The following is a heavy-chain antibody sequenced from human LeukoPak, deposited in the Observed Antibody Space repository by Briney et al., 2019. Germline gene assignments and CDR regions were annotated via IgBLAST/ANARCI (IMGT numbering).Heavy chain of an antibody. CDR2: ISYDGSNK. CDR1: GFTFSSYA. Sequence: GGSLRLSCAASGFTFSSYAMHRVRQAPGKGLEWVAVISYDGSNKYYADSVKGRFTISRDNSKNTQYLLMNSLRAEDTALYYFARRADTLIVVVSHLGYWGQGTLVTVSS. V-gene: IGHV3-30-3*01. D-gene: IGHD3-22*01. J-gene: IGHJ4*02. CDR3: ARRADTLIVVVSHLGY.